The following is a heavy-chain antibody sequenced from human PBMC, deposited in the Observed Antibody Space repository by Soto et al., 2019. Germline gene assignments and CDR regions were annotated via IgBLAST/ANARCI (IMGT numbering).Heavy chain of an antibody. CDR2: IYYTGSA. V-gene: IGHV4-59*01. CDR3: ATAGRVATTRGYMDV. Sequence: QVQLEESGPGLVKPSETLSLTCTVSGGSITSYYLSWLRQPPGKGLEWFGYIYYTGSANYNPSLKSRVTISIDTSRNQFSLVLSSVTAADTAVYYCATAGRVATTRGYMDVWGKGTTVTVSS. CDR1: GGSITSYY. D-gene: IGHD1-7*01. J-gene: IGHJ6*03.